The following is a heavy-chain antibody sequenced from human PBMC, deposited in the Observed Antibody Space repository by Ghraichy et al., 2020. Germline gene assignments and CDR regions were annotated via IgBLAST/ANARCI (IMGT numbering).Heavy chain of an antibody. CDR1: GGSISSSSYY. CDR2: IYYSGST. J-gene: IGHJ4*02. CDR3: ARRVVPTGMDY. D-gene: IGHD3-10*01. V-gene: IGHV4-39*01. Sequence: SETLSLTCTVSGGSISSSSYYWGWIRQPPGKGLEWIGSIYYSGSTYYNPSLKSRVTISVDTSKNQFSLKLSSVTAADTAVYYCARRVVPTGMDYWGQGTLVTVSS.